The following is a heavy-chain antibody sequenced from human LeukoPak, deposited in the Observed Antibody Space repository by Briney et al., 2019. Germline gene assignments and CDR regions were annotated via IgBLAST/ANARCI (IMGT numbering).Heavy chain of an antibody. V-gene: IGHV1-24*01. D-gene: IGHD3-10*01. Sequence: ASVKVSCKVSGYTLTELSMHWVRQAPGKGLEWMGGFDPEDGETIYAQKFQGRVTMTEDTSTDTAYMELSSLRSEDTAVYYCATLGLTYYYGSGSFDYWGQGTLVTVSS. J-gene: IGHJ4*02. CDR1: GYTLTELS. CDR2: FDPEDGET. CDR3: ATLGLTYYYGSGSFDY.